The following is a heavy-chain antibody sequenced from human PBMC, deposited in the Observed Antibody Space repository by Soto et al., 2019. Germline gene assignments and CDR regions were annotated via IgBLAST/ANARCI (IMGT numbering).Heavy chain of an antibody. CDR1: GFTVSSNY. D-gene: IGHD3-10*01. CDR3: ARDKRGMVRGANQIYYYGMDV. Sequence: GGSLRLSCAASGFTVSSNYMSWVRQAPGKGLEWVSVIYSGGSTYYADSVKGRFTISRDNSKNTLYLQMNSLRAEDTAVYYCARDKRGMVRGANQIYYYGMDVWGQGTTVTVSS. V-gene: IGHV3-53*01. J-gene: IGHJ6*02. CDR2: IYSGGST.